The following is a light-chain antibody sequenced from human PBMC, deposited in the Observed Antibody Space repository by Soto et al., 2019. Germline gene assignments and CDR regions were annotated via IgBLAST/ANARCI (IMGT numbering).Light chain of an antibody. J-gene: IGKJ3*01. CDR2: AAS. Sequence: DIQLTQSPSFLSASVGDRVTITCRASQGIRNDLGWYQQKPGKVPKLLIYAASTLEPGVPSRFSGSGFGTDFTLSISSLQPEDFATYYCQKYNGAPFTFGPGTKVDIK. CDR1: QGIRND. V-gene: IGKV1-27*01. CDR3: QKYNGAPFT.